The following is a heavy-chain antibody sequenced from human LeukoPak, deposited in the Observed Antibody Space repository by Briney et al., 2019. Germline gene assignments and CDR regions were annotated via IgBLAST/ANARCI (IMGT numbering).Heavy chain of an antibody. CDR2: IYTSGST. Sequence: SETLSLTCAVSSGSISSYYWSWIRQPAGKGLEWIGRIYTSGSTNYNPSLMSRVTMSVVTSKHQFSLKLSSVTAADTAVYYCARERGGAFYDILTGYYNRDAFDIWGQGTMVTVSS. J-gene: IGHJ3*02. CDR1: SGSISSYY. D-gene: IGHD3-9*01. V-gene: IGHV4-4*07. CDR3: ARERGGAFYDILTGYYNRDAFDI.